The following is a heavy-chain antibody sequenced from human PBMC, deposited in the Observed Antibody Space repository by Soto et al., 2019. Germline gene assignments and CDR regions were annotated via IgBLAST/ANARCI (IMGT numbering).Heavy chain of an antibody. D-gene: IGHD5-12*01. CDR1: GFTFSSYA. V-gene: IGHV3-23*01. CDR3: AKAPSEMATTYYYGMDV. CDR2: ISGSGGST. J-gene: IGHJ6*02. Sequence: SGGSLRLSCAASGFTFSSYAMSWVRQAPGKGLEWVSAISGSGGSTYYADSVKGRFTISRDNSKNTLYLQMNSLRAEDTAVYYCAKAPSEMATTYYYGMDVWGQGTTVTVSS.